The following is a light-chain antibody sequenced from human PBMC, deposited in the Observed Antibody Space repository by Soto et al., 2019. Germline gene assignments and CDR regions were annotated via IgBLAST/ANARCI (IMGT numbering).Light chain of an antibody. Sequence: ETVVIQSPATLSLSPGERATLSCRASQNVDRYVVWYQQKPGQAPRLLIYDATNRATGIPARFSGSGSGTDFTLTISSLEPEDSAVYYCLQRRNWPPIAFGQGTRLEIK. CDR2: DAT. V-gene: IGKV3-11*01. CDR3: LQRRNWPPIA. J-gene: IGKJ5*01. CDR1: QNVDRY.